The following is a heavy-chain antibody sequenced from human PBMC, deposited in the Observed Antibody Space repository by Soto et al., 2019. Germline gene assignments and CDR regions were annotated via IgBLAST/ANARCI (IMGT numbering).Heavy chain of an antibody. CDR1: GFTFSSYD. Sequence: EVQLAESGGGMVQPGGSLRLSCVASGFTFSSYDMHWVRQAPGKGLEYVSSISSNGGTTYYGNSVKGRFTISRDNSKNTQYLQTGSLRAEDRAVYYGERRVSGNYDYWGQGTLVTVSS. J-gene: IGHJ4*02. D-gene: IGHD1-7*01. CDR3: ERRVSGNYDY. V-gene: IGHV3-64*01. CDR2: ISSNGGTT.